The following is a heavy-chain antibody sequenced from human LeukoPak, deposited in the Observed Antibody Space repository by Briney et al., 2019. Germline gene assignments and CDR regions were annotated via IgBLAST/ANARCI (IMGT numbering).Heavy chain of an antibody. CDR1: GFTFSSYE. CDR2: ISSSGSTI. V-gene: IGHV3-48*03. Sequence: GGSLRLSCAASGFTFSSYEMNWVRQAPGKGLEWVSYISSSGSTIYYADSVRGRFTISRDNAKNSLYLQMNRLSAEDTAVYYCAELGITRIGGVWGKGTTVTISS. J-gene: IGHJ6*04. D-gene: IGHD3-10*02. CDR3: AELGITRIGGV.